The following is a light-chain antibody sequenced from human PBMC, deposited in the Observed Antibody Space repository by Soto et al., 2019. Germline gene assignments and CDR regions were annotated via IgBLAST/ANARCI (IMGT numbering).Light chain of an antibody. CDR1: NIGSKS. V-gene: IGLV3-21*04. CDR2: YDS. Sequence: SYELTQPPSVSVAPGKTARITCGGNNIGSKSVHWYQQKPGQAPVLVIYYDSDRPSGIPERFSGSNSGNTATLTISRVEAGDEADYYCQVWDISSDNVVFGGGTKLTVL. J-gene: IGLJ2*01. CDR3: QVWDISSDNVV.